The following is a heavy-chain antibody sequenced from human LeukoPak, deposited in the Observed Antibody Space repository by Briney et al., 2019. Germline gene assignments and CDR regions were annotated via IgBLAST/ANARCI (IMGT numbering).Heavy chain of an antibody. CDR3: AKNSRLYNWFDP. D-gene: IGHD6-13*01. J-gene: IGHJ5*02. Sequence: PGGSLRLSCAASGFTFSSYGMHWVRQAPGKGLEWVAVISYDGSNKYYADSVKGRFTTSRDNSKNTPYLQMNSLRAEDTAVYYCAKNSRLYNWFDPWGQGTLVTVSS. V-gene: IGHV3-30*18. CDR2: ISYDGSNK. CDR1: GFTFSSYG.